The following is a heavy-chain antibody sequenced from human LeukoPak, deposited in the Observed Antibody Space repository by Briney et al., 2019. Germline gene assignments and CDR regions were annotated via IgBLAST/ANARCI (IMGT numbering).Heavy chain of an antibody. V-gene: IGHV1-18*01. CDR3: ARDPTRFLGWLLWSPLDY. CDR2: ISAYNGNT. J-gene: IGHJ4*02. Sequence: GASVKVSCKASGYTFTSYGISWVRQAPGQGLEWMGWISAYNGNTNYAQKLQGRVAMTTDTSTSTAYMELRSLRSDDTAVYYCARDPTRFLGWLLWSPLDYWGQGTLVTVSS. D-gene: IGHD3-3*01. CDR1: GYTFTSYG.